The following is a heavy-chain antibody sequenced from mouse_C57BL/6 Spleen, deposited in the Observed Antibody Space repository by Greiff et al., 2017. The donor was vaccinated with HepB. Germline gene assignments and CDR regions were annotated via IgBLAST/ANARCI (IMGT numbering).Heavy chain of an antibody. D-gene: IGHD1-1*01. V-gene: IGHV1-69*01. CDR3: ARPLGSSYEVWYFDV. J-gene: IGHJ1*03. CDR2: IDPSDSYT. Sequence: QVQLQQPGAELVMPGASVKLSCKASGYTFTSYWMHWVKQRPGQGLEWIGEIDPSDSYTNYNQKFKGKSTLTVDKSSSTAYMQLSSLTSEDSAVYYCARPLGSSYEVWYFDVWGTGTTVTVSS. CDR1: GYTFTSYW.